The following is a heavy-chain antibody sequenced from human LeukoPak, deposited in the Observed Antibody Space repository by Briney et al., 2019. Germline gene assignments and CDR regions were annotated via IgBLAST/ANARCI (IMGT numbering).Heavy chain of an antibody. D-gene: IGHD7-27*01. V-gene: IGHV4-59*01. CDR1: GGSFSDYY. CDR3: AGHWGSDWYFDL. Sequence: SETLSLTCAVYGGSFSDYYGSWIRPPPGKGLEWLGYIHYSGYTNCNPSLKSRVTISVDTSKNQLSLNLSSVTAADTAVYYCAGHWGSDWYFDLWGRGTLVTVSS. J-gene: IGHJ2*01. CDR2: IHYSGYT.